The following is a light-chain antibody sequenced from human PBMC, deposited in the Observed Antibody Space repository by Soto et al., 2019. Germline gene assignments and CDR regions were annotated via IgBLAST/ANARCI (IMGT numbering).Light chain of an antibody. V-gene: IGLV2-14*03. CDR1: SSDVGAYNF. CDR3: SSYTTSNTLV. CDR2: DVT. Sequence: QSALTQPASVSGSPGQSITISCTGTSSDVGAYNFVSWYQQHPGKAPKLMIYDVTNRPSGVSCRFSGSKSGNTASLAISGLQAEDEADYYCSSYTTSNTLVFGGGTKVTVL. J-gene: IGLJ2*01.